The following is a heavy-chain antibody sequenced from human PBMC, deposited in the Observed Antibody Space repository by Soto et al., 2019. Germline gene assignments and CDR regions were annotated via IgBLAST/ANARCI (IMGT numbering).Heavy chain of an antibody. D-gene: IGHD2-21*02. CDR2: MYNTGST. Sequence: QVQLQESGPGLVKPSETLSLTCTVSGGTISRYYWSWIRQPPGKGLEWIGYMYNTGSTVYNPSFKSRVTISVDTSKNQFSVELNSVTAADTAVYYCARDLWGYCGTDCYPLDVWGQGTTVTVSS. CDR1: GGTISRYY. V-gene: IGHV4-59*01. CDR3: ARDLWGYCGTDCYPLDV. J-gene: IGHJ6*02.